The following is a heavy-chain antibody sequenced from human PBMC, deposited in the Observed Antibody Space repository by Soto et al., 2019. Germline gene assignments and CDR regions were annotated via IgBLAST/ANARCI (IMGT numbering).Heavy chain of an antibody. D-gene: IGHD6-19*01. CDR2: TYYRSKWYN. CDR3: ARDRAVAGLYYYYYGMDV. Sequence: SQSLSLTCAISGDSVSSNSAAWNWIWQSPSRGLEWLGRTYYRSKWYNDYAVSVKSRITINPDTSKNQFSLQLNSVTPEDTAVYYCARDRAVAGLYYYYYGMDVWGQGTTVTVSS. V-gene: IGHV6-1*01. CDR1: GDSVSSNSAA. J-gene: IGHJ6*02.